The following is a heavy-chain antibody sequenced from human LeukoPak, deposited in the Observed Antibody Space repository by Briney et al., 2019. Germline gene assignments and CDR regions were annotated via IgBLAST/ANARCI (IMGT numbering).Heavy chain of an antibody. D-gene: IGHD2-2*01. V-gene: IGHV6-1*01. CDR1: GDSVSSNSAA. CDR3: ARVRASADPFPSFDAFDI. J-gene: IGHJ3*02. Sequence: PSQTLSLTCAISGDSVSSNSAAWNWIRQSPSRGLEWLGRTYYRSKWYNDYAVSVKSRITINPDTSKNQFSLQLNSVTPEDTAVYYCARVRASADPFPSFDAFDIWGQGTMVTVSS. CDR2: TYYRSKWYN.